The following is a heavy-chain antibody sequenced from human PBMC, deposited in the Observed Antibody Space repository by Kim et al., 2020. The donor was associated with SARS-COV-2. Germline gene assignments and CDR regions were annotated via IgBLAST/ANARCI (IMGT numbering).Heavy chain of an antibody. D-gene: IGHD1-26*01. V-gene: IGHV1-18*01. CDR3: AREGVGATAADY. Sequence: NYAQKLQGRVTMTTDTSTSTAYMELRSLRSDDTAVYYCAREGVGATAADYWGQGTLVTVSS. J-gene: IGHJ4*02.